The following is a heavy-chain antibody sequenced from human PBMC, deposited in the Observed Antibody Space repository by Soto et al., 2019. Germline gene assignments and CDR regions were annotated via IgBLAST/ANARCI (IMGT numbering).Heavy chain of an antibody. CDR3: ARGTTVVTSFFDY. CDR1: GGSISSGDYY. V-gene: IGHV4-30-4*01. D-gene: IGHD4-17*01. Sequence: SETLSLTCTVSGGSISSGDYYWSWIRQPPGKGLEWIGYIYYSGSTYYNPSLKSRVTISVDTSKNQFSLKLSSVTAADTAVYYCARGTTVVTSFFDYWGQGTLVTVSS. CDR2: IYYSGST. J-gene: IGHJ4*02.